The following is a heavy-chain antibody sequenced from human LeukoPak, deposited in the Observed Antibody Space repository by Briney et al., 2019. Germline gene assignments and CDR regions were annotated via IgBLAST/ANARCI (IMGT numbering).Heavy chain of an antibody. Sequence: ASVKVSCKASGYTFTSYDINWVRQATGQGLEWMGRMNPNSGNTGYAQKFQGRVTMTRNTSISTAYMELSSLRSEDTAVYYCARSPNYYYGMDVWGQGTTVTVSS. CDR1: GYTFTSYD. CDR3: ARSPNYYYGMDV. CDR2: MNPNSGNT. J-gene: IGHJ6*02. V-gene: IGHV1-8*01.